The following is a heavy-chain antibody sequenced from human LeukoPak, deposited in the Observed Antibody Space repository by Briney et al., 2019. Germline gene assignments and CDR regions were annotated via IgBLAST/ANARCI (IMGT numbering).Heavy chain of an antibody. CDR3: ARLDKYNTSPLDY. CDR2: IYSGGST. V-gene: IGHV3-66*01. Sequence: GGSLRLSCAASGFTVSSNYMSWVRQAPGKGLEWVSVIYSGGSTYYADSVKGRFTISRDNSKNTLYLQMNSLRAEDTAVYYCARLDKYNTSPLDYWGQGTLVTVSS. D-gene: IGHD1-1*01. J-gene: IGHJ4*02. CDR1: GFTVSSNY.